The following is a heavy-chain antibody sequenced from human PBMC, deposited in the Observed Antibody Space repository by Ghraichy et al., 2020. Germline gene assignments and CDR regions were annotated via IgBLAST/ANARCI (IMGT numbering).Heavy chain of an antibody. V-gene: IGHV4-59*01. Sequence: SETLSLTCTVSGGSISSYYWSWIRQPPGKGLEWIGYIYYSGSTNYNPSLKSRVTISVDTSKNQFSLKLSSVTAADTAVYYCARGLGIAARQGFDPWGQGTLVTVSS. CDR1: GGSISSYY. D-gene: IGHD6-6*01. CDR2: IYYSGST. CDR3: ARGLGIAARQGFDP. J-gene: IGHJ5*02.